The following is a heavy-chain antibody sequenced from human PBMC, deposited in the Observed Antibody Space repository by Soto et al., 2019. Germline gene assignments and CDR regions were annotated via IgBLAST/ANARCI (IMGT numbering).Heavy chain of an antibody. CDR3: ARDTKDWNYDKPYYFDY. CDR2: IKQDGSEK. D-gene: IGHD1-7*01. J-gene: IGHJ4*02. Sequence: GGSLRLSCAASGFTFSSYWMSWVRQAPGKGLEWVANIKQDGSEKYYVDSVKGRFTISRDNAKNSLYLQMNSLRAEDTAVYYCARDTKDWNYDKPYYFDYWGQGTLVTVSS. CDR1: GFTFSSYW. V-gene: IGHV3-7*01.